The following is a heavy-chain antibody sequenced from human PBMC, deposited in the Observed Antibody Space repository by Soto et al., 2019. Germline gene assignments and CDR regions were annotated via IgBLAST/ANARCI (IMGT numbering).Heavy chain of an antibody. D-gene: IGHD2-2*01. CDR1: GDSVSSNSSA. Sequence: SQTLSLTCAISGDSVSSNSSAWNCISQSPSRGLEWLGRTYYRSKWYNDYAVSVKSRITINPDTSKNQFSLQLNSVTPEDTAVYYCARDVVRYNWFDPWGQGTLVTVSS. CDR2: TYYRSKWYN. J-gene: IGHJ5*02. V-gene: IGHV6-1*01. CDR3: ARDVVRYNWFDP.